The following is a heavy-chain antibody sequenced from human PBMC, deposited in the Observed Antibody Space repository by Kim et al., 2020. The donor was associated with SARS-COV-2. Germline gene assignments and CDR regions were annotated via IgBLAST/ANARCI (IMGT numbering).Heavy chain of an antibody. CDR3: ARDHLMSLDY. D-gene: IGHD2-8*01. CDR1: GFTFSDYF. Sequence: GGSLRLSCAASGFTFSDYFMNWVRQAPGKGLEWVSSISSSGSDIYYADSVKGRFTISRDNAKNSLYLQMNSLRAEDTAVYYCARDHLMSLDYWGQGTLVTVSS. J-gene: IGHJ4*02. V-gene: IGHV3-21*01. CDR2: ISSSGSDI.